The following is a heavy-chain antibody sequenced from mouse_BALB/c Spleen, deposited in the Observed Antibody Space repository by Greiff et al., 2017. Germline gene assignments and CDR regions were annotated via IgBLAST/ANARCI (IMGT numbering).Heavy chain of an antibody. Sequence: EVKLQESGPGLVKPSQSLSLTCSVTGYSITSGYYWNWIRQFPGNKLEWMGYISYDGSNNYNPSLKNRISITRDTSKNQFFLKLNSVTTEDTATYYCAREGALYYYGSSYPAMDYWGQGTSVTVSS. CDR1: GYSITSGYY. CDR2: ISYDGSN. CDR3: AREGALYYYGSSYPAMDY. J-gene: IGHJ4*01. D-gene: IGHD1-1*01. V-gene: IGHV3-6*02.